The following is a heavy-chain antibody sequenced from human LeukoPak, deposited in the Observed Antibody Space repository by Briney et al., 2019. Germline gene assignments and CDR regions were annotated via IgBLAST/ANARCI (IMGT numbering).Heavy chain of an antibody. CDR2: IRYDGSNK. J-gene: IGHJ4*02. CDR1: GFTFSSYD. V-gene: IGHV3-30*02. Sequence: GGSLRLSCAASGFTFSSYDMHWVRQAPGKGLEWVAFIRYDGSNKYHSDSVKGRFTISRDNSKNTLYLQMNSLRAEDTAVYYCAKDLFFLGLVPWGFDYWGQGTLVTVSS. CDR3: AKDLFFLGLVPWGFDY. D-gene: IGHD6-19*01.